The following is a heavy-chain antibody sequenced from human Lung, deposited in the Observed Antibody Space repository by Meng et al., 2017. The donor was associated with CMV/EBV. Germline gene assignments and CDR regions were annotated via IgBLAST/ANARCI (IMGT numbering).Heavy chain of an antibody. V-gene: IGHV3-15*01. CDR3: TTVNWNYYEY. D-gene: IGHD1-1*01. CDR2: IKPTTEHETI. CDR1: GFTISNAK. J-gene: IGHJ4*02. Sequence: GGSXRLXCAGSGFTISNAKISWVRQAPGKGLEWVARIKPTTEHETIDYAAPVEGRFTNSRDDSRNTVYLQMNSLKSEDTAVYFCTTVNWNYYEYGGQGKXVTVSS.